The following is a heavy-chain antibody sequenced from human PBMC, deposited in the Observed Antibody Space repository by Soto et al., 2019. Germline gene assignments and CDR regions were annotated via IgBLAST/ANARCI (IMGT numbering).Heavy chain of an antibody. Sequence: ASVKVSCKASGYDFTAYDINWVRQAAGQGLEWMGWMNPSNGATGSAQRFQGRVSMTRNTATGTAYLDLTSLRSDDTAVYYCGRGPSPRAPAGGTPYYYAMDVWGQGTTVTVSS. CDR3: GRGPSPRAPAGGTPYYYAMDV. J-gene: IGHJ6*02. CDR2: MNPSNGAT. D-gene: IGHD6-13*01. CDR1: GYDFTAYD. V-gene: IGHV1-8*02.